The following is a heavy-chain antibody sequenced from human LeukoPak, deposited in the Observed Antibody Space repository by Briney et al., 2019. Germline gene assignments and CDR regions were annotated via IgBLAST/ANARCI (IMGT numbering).Heavy chain of an antibody. CDR3: AREDSDIVVVTVHGERYFDY. CDR1: GFTFSSYE. J-gene: IGHJ4*02. V-gene: IGHV3-48*03. D-gene: IGHD2-21*02. Sequence: GGSLRLSCAASGFTFSSYEMNWVRQAPGKGLEGVSYISSSGSTIYYADSVKGRFTISRDNAKNSLYLQMNSLRAEDTAVYYCAREDSDIVVVTVHGERYFDYWGQGTLVTVSS. CDR2: ISSSGSTI.